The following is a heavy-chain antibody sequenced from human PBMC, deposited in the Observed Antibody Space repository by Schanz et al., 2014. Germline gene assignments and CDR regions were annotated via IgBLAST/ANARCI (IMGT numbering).Heavy chain of an antibody. D-gene: IGHD2-2*01. CDR2: IGGSGDST. V-gene: IGHV3-23*04. Sequence: EVQLVESGGGLVQPGRSLRLSCVASGFTFSRYWMQWVRQAPGKGLEWVSGIGGSGDSTHYADSVKGRFTISRDNSMNTVYLQMNSLRSDDAAVYYCAKVAPAATYLDSWGQGTLVTVSS. CDR3: AKVAPAATYLDS. J-gene: IGHJ4*02. CDR1: GFTFSRYW.